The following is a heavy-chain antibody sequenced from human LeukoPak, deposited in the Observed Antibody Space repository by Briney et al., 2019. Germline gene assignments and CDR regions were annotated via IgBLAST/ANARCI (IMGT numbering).Heavy chain of an antibody. Sequence: GGSLRLSCAASGFTFSDYSMNWVRQAPGKGLEWVSAISGTVGSTYYADSVKGRFTISRDNSKNTLYLQMNSLRAEDTAVYYCAKDRGSIAVAGIDYWGQGTLVTVSS. V-gene: IGHV3-23*01. CDR1: GFTFSDYS. CDR2: ISGTVGST. CDR3: AKDRGSIAVAGIDY. J-gene: IGHJ4*02. D-gene: IGHD6-19*01.